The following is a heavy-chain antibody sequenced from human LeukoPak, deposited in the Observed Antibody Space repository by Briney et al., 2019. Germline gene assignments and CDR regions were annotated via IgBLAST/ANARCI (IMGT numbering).Heavy chain of an antibody. CDR1: GYSFSRYW. CDR2: MYPGDSAT. D-gene: IGHD2-15*01. J-gene: IGHJ4*02. V-gene: IGHV5-51*01. CDR3: ARVGYCSGGSCYGFDY. Sequence: GGSLQISWKGSGYSFSRYWIGWVRHMPGESLEWVGIMYPGDSATRYSPSSQGQVTISADKSISTAYLQWSSLKASDTAMYYCARVGYCSGGSCYGFDYWGQGTLVTVSS.